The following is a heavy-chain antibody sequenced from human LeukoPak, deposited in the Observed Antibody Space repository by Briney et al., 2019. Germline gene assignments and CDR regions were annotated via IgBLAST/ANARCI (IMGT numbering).Heavy chain of an antibody. J-gene: IGHJ4*02. D-gene: IGHD6-6*01. CDR2: IYYSGST. CDR3: AREGAARPHIHFDS. V-gene: IGHV4-59*01. CDR1: GGSISSYY. Sequence: SETLSLTCTVSGGSISSYYWSWIRQPPGTGLEWIGYIYYSGSTNYNPSLKSRVTISVDTSKNQFSLKLSSVTAADTAVYFCAREGAARPHIHFDSWGQGTLVTVSS.